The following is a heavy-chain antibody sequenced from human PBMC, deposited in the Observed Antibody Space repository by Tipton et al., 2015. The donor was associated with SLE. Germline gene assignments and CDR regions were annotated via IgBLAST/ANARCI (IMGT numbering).Heavy chain of an antibody. V-gene: IGHV3-23*01. Sequence: SLRLSCVASGFTFSSYPMSWVRQAPGKGLEWVSGMSGSGASTYYGDSVKGRFSISRDNSENMVYLQMNSLRSDDTAVYYCARGATHMDVWGKGTTVTVSS. CDR3: ARGATHMDV. J-gene: IGHJ6*03. CDR1: GFTFSSYP. D-gene: IGHD1-26*01. CDR2: MSGSGAST.